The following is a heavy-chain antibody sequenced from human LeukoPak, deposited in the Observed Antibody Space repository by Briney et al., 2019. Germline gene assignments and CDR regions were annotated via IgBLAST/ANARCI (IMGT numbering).Heavy chain of an antibody. J-gene: IGHJ5*02. CDR2: IYGSGSS. CDR1: GASINGYF. D-gene: IGHD3-10*01. CDR3: SRDMVRETLMYWFDP. Sequence: PSETLSLTCTVSGASINGYFWSWIRQTDGGGREWIGRIYGSGSSNYNPSFESRVTVSSDTSKNQFSLELRSVTAADTAVYYCSRDMVRETLMYWFDPWGPGIVVTVSS. V-gene: IGHV4-4*07.